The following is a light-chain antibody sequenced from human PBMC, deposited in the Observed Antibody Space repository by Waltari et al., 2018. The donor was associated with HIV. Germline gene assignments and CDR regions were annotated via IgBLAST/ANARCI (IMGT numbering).Light chain of an antibody. CDR1: SSDVGAYDY. J-gene: IGLJ1*01. CDR2: DVY. CDR3: ASFTRGRLNV. V-gene: IGLV2-14*03. Sequence: QSALTQPASVSVSPGQSITISCTGTSSDVGAYDYVSWYQQHPGKVPKLLIYDVYMRPTRISNRFSGSKSGNTASLTISGLRDEDEADYYCASFTRGRLNVFGTGTKVTVL.